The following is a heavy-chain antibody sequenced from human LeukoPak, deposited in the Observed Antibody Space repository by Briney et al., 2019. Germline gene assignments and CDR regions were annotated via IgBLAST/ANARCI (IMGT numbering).Heavy chain of an antibody. CDR3: ARDPPERDEYQLLSNWFDP. D-gene: IGHD2-2*01. J-gene: IGHJ5*02. Sequence: SVKVSCKASGYTFTSYDINWVRQAPGQGLEWMGRIIPILGIANYAQKFQGRVTITADKSTSTAYMELSSLRSEDTAVYYCARDPPERDEYQLLSNWFDPWGQGTLVTVSS. V-gene: IGHV1-69*04. CDR1: GYTFTSYD. CDR2: IIPILGIA.